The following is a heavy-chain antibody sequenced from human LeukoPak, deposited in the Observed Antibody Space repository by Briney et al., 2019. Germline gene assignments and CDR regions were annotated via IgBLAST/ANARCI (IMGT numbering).Heavy chain of an antibody. CDR1: CGSISSYY. V-gene: IGHV4-59*08. CDR3: ARHFYSSVSYRAYGMDV. CDR2: IYSSGST. J-gene: IGHJ6*02. D-gene: IGHD3-10*01. Sequence: SETLSLTCTVSCGSISSYYWSWIRQPPGKGLEWIGYIYSSGSTNYNPSLKSRVTISVATSKNQFSLKVSSVTAADTAVYYCARHFYSSVSYRAYGMDVWGQGTTVTVSS.